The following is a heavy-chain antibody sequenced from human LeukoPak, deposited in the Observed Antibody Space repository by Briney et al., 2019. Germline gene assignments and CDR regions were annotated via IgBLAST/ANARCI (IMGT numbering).Heavy chain of an antibody. CDR1: GFTFSSYSMN. CDR2: IYYSGST. J-gene: IGHJ5*02. Sequence: GSLRLSCAASGFTFSSYSMNWVRQPPGKGLECIGSIYYSGSTYYNPSLKSRVTISVDTSKNQFSLKLSSVTAADTAVYYCARYEGRGIENWFDPWGQGTLVTVSS. CDR3: ARYEGRGIENWFDP. D-gene: IGHD3-10*01. V-gene: IGHV4-39*01.